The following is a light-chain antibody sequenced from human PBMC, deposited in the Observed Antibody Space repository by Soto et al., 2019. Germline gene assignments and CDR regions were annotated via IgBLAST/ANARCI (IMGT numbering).Light chain of an antibody. V-gene: IGLV1-51*01. CDR2: ENN. CDR1: NSNIGNNR. Sequence: QSVLTQPPSVSAAPGQKVTISCSGSNSNIGNNRVAWYQQLPGTAPKLLIYENNKRPPGIPDRFSGSKSGTSATLGITGLQTGDEADYYCGTWDSSLSAGVFGGGTKLTVL. CDR3: GTWDSSLSAGV. J-gene: IGLJ3*02.